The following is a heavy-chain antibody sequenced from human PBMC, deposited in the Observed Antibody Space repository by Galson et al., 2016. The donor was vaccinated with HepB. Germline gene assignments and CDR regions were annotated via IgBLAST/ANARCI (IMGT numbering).Heavy chain of an antibody. CDR1: GFTFRSHW. V-gene: IGHV3-74*01. CDR2: ISPDGSVT. J-gene: IGHJ4*02. D-gene: IGHD3-10*01. Sequence: SLRLSCAASGFTFRSHWVHWVRQVPGKGPVWVSRISPDGSVTNYADSVKGRFTISRDNAKNTLYLQMNSLRAEDTAVYFCAKDEVAGSGSCNYWGQGTQVTVSS. CDR3: AKDEVAGSGSCNY.